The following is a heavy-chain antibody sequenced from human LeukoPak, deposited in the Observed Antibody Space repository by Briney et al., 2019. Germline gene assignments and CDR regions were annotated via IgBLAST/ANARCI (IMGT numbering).Heavy chain of an antibody. CDR2: ICWNSGSI. CDR3: AKDALYYYGSGSYFDY. CDR1: GFTFGDYC. D-gene: IGHD3-10*01. V-gene: IGHV3-9*03. J-gene: IGHJ4*02. Sequence: PGGSLRLSCAASGFTFGDYCIQLGRQAPGKGPEGVPGICWNSGSIGYADSVKGRFTISRDNAKNSLYLQMNSLRAEDMALYYCAKDALYYYGSGSYFDYWGQGTLVTVSS.